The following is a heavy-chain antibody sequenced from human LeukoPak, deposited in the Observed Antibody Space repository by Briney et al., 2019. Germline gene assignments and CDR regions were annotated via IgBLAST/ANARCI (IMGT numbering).Heavy chain of an antibody. CDR3: AREGTYCSRTSCYDSFLDY. J-gene: IGHJ4*02. CDR2: IYTSGST. D-gene: IGHD2-2*01. CDR1: GDSIRNYY. V-gene: IGHV4-4*07. Sequence: PSETLSLTCTVSGDSIRNYYWSWIRQPAGKGLEWIGRIYTSGSTNYNPSLKSRVTMSVDTSKNQFSLRLSSVTAADTAAYYCAREGTYCSRTSCYDSFLDYWGQGTLVTVSS.